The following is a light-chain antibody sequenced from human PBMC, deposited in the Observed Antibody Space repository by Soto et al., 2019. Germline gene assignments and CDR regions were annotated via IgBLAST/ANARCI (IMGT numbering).Light chain of an antibody. V-gene: IGKV3-15*01. J-gene: IGKJ1*01. CDR1: QSVSSN. CDR2: DTS. CDR3: QEYNTWPWT. Sequence: EIVMTQCPSKLTGSPGARATLSCRASQSVSSNLAWYQQKPGQAPRLLIYDTSTRATGIPARFSGSGSGTEFILTITSLQSEDSAVYYCQEYNTWPWTFGQGTKVDI.